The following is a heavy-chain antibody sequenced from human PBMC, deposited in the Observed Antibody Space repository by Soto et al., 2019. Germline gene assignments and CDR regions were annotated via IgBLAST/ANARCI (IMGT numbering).Heavy chain of an antibody. D-gene: IGHD6-6*01. V-gene: IGHV3-33*01. Sequence: QVQLVESGGGVVQPGRSLRLSCAASGFTFSSYGMHWVRQAPGKGLEWVAVIWYDGSNKYYADSVKGRFTISRDNSKNTLYLQMNSLRAEDTAVYYCSRCIAARTGNHYYYYYMDVWGKGTTVTVSS. CDR2: IWYDGSNK. CDR3: SRCIAARTGNHYYYYYMDV. J-gene: IGHJ6*03. CDR1: GFTFSSYG.